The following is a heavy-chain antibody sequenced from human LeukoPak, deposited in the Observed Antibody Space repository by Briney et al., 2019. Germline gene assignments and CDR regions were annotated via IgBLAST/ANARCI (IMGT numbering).Heavy chain of an antibody. CDR3: VKDHCSSYGCSNSFDS. V-gene: IGHV3-30*02. Sequence: PGGSLRLSCEAFGFTFSTYGMHWVRQAPGKGLEWLAFIQYDGRTILYPDSVKGRFTISRDNSKSTVYLQLDSLRTEDTAVYHCVKDHCSSYGCSNSFDSWGQGTLVTVSS. CDR1: GFTFSTYG. CDR2: IQYDGRTI. J-gene: IGHJ5*01. D-gene: IGHD2-2*01.